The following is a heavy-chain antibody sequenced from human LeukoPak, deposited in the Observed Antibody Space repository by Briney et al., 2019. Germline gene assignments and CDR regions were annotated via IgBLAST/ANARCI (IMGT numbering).Heavy chain of an antibody. CDR3: ARDRVVSGRFGEVAS. J-gene: IGHJ4*02. CDR1: GFTFSSYS. D-gene: IGHD3-10*01. Sequence: GGSLRLSCAASGFTFSSYSMNWVRQAPGKGLEWVSFISSSSTYIYYADSVRGRFTISRDDAKNSLYLQMSSLRADDTAVYYCARDRVVSGRFGEVASWGQGTLVTVSS. V-gene: IGHV3-21*01. CDR2: ISSSSTYI.